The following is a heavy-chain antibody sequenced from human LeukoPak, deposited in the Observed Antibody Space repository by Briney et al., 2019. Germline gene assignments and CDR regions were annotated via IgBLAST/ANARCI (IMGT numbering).Heavy chain of an antibody. D-gene: IGHD4-23*01. CDR3: ARDWSSNLYGGEGN. Sequence: ASVKVSCKASGYTFTSYYMHWVRQAPGQGLEWMGWINPNSGGTNYAQKFQGRVTMTRDTSISTAYMVLSRLRSDDTAVYYCARDWSSNLYGGEGNWGQGTLVTVSS. CDR2: INPNSGGT. CDR1: GYTFTSYY. V-gene: IGHV1-2*02. J-gene: IGHJ4*02.